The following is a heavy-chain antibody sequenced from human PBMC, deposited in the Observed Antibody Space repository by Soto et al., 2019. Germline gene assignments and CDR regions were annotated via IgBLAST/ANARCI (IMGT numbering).Heavy chain of an antibody. Sequence: EVQLLESGGGLVQPGGSLRLSCAASGFTFNNYAMTWVRQAPGKGLEWVSAISGGGDTTSYADSVKGRFTVSRDGSKNALYMQMSRLRAADTALYYCAKGRGGSGSLTHRVDFWGQGTLVTVSS. V-gene: IGHV3-23*01. CDR2: ISGGGDTT. CDR1: GFTFNNYA. J-gene: IGHJ4*02. D-gene: IGHD3-10*01. CDR3: AKGRGGSGSLTHRVDF.